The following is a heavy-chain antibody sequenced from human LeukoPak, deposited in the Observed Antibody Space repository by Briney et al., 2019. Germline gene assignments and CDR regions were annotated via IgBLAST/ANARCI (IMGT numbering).Heavy chain of an antibody. CDR2: INPNSGGT. J-gene: IGHJ6*03. Sequence: ASVKVSCKASGYTFTGYYMHWVRQAPGQGLEWMGWINPNSGGTNYAQKFQGRVTMTRDTSISTAYMELSRLRADDTAVYYCAKPPFRAKINVYFYMDVWGKGTTVTISS. CDR1: GYTFTGYY. CDR3: AKPPFRAKINVYFYMDV. V-gene: IGHV1-2*02. D-gene: IGHD3-10*01.